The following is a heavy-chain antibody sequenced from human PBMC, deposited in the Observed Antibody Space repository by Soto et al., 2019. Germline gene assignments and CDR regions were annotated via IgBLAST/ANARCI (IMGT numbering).Heavy chain of an antibody. D-gene: IGHD6-6*01. CDR2: IYSSGST. V-gene: IGHV4-31*11. J-gene: IGHJ5*02. CDR1: GGSIISASYS. Sequence: QVQLQESGPRLVKPSQTLSLSCAVSGGSIISASYSWNWIRQSPGRGLEWIGHIYSSGSTYYNPSLKTRVSISVATSNNKFSLKLTSVTAEDTAAYFCAREDAARIERWFDAWGQGILVTVSS. CDR3: AREDAARIERWFDA.